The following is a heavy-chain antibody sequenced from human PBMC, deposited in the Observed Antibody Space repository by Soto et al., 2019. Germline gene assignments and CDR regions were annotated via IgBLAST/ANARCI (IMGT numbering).Heavy chain of an antibody. D-gene: IGHD1-26*01. J-gene: IGHJ6*02. V-gene: IGHV3-21*01. CDR2: ISSSSSYI. CDR1: GFTFSSYS. CDR3: ARGSDSGEDYYYYYGMDV. Sequence: GGSLRLSCAASGFTFSSYSMNWVRQAPGKGLEWVSSISSSSSYIYYADSVKGRFTISRDNAKNSLYLQMNSLRAEDTAVYYCARGSDSGEDYYYYYGMDVWGQGTTVTVSS.